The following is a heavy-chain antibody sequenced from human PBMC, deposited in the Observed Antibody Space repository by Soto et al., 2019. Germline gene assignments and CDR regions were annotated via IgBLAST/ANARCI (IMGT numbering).Heavy chain of an antibody. CDR1: GFIFSEST. D-gene: IGHD2-15*01. CDR3: VKQAHGLDGVAFDY. V-gene: IGHV3-64D*06. J-gene: IGHJ4*02. CDR2: VSTSGGST. Sequence: GGSLRLSCSASGFIFSESTIYWVRQVPGKGLEAISAVSTSGGSTYYADSVKDRFTISRDNSKNTLFLQMGSLRPEDTAIYYCVKQAHGLDGVAFDYWGQGTQVTVPQ.